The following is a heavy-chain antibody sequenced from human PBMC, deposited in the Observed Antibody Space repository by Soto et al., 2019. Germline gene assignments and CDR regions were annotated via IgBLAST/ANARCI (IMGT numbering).Heavy chain of an antibody. D-gene: IGHD6-19*01. Sequence: QVLLQESGPGLVQPSGTLSLSCAVSGVSIRSNYYWGLVRQTPGKGLEWLGDISHIGSVNYSPSLMRRVTISMDRSENQFSLKLNSVTAADTAVYYCVRSFGWYAIDYWGQGTLVIVPS. CDR1: GVSIRSNYY. CDR3: VRSFGWYAIDY. CDR2: ISHIGSV. J-gene: IGHJ4*02. V-gene: IGHV4-4*02.